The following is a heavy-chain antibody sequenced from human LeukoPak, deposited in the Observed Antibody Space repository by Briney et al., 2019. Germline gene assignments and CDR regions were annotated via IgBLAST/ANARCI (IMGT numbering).Heavy chain of an antibody. D-gene: IGHD1-26*01. CDR3: ARWGAITSPGSDYGMDV. CDR1: GYSFTSYW. J-gene: IGHJ6*04. CDR2: IYPGDSDT. Sequence: GESLKISCKGSGYSFTSYWIGWVRQMPGKGLEWTGIIYPGDSDTRYSPSFQGQVTISADKSISTAYLQWSSLKASDTAMYYCARWGAITSPGSDYGMDVWGKGTTVTVSS. V-gene: IGHV5-51*01.